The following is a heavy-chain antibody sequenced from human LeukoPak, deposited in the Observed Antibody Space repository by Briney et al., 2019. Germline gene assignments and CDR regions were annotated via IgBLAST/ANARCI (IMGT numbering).Heavy chain of an antibody. D-gene: IGHD5-24*01. J-gene: IGHJ3*02. CDR3: ARHRAEMATITDDTFDM. CDR1: GSSIGTYS. Sequence: SETLSLTCTVSGSSIGTYSWSWIRQPPGKGLEWIGYIYTTGSTHYNPSLKSRDTMSLDTSENQFSLRLTSVTAADTAVFYCARHRAEMATITDDTFDMWGRGTMVTVSS. V-gene: IGHV4-4*09. CDR2: IYTTGST.